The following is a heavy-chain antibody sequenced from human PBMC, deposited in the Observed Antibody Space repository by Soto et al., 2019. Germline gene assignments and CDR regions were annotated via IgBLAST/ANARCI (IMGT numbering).Heavy chain of an antibody. V-gene: IGHV1-69*13. D-gene: IGHD3-22*01. CDR1: GGTFSSYA. Sequence: ASVNVSCKASGGTFSSYAISWVRQAPGQGLEWMGGIIPIFGTANYAQKFQGRVTITADESTSTAYMELSSLRSEDTAVYYCARPLVVVITNDAFDIWGQGTMVTVSS. CDR3: ARPLVVVITNDAFDI. J-gene: IGHJ3*02. CDR2: IIPIFGTA.